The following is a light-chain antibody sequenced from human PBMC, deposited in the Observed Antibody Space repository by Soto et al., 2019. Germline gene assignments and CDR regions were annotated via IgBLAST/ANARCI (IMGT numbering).Light chain of an antibody. CDR3: QQYNSYARYT. CDR1: HSVSNW. V-gene: IGKV1-5*03. CDR2: KAS. Sequence: DLQMTQSPSTLSTSVGDRVTITCRASHSVSNWLAWYQQKPGKAPKLLIYKASSLESGVPSRFSGSGSGTEFTLTISSLQPDDFATYYCQQYNSYARYTFGQGTKLEIK. J-gene: IGKJ2*01.